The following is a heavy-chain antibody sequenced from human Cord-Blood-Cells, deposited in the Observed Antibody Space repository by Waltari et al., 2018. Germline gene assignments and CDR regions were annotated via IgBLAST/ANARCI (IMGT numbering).Heavy chain of an antibody. Sequence: QVQLQESGPGLVKPSQTLSLTCTVSGGSISSGSYSWSWIRQPAGKGLEWIGYIYTSGSTNYNPSLKSRVTISVDTSKNQFSLKLSSVTAADTAVYYCARVRVSGDRYFDLWGRGTLVTVSS. CDR1: GGSISSGSYS. J-gene: IGHJ2*01. V-gene: IGHV4-61*09. CDR2: IYTSGST. CDR3: ARVRVSGDRYFDL. D-gene: IGHD7-27*01.